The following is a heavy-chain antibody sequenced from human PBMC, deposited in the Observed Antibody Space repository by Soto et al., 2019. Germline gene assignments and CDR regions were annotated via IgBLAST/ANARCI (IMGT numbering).Heavy chain of an antibody. Sequence: QVTLKESGPVVVKPTETLTLTCTVSGMSLSNPRMGVSWIRQPPGKALEWLAHIFASGERTHSPSLKSRLTISRDTSNSQVVLIMTNMDPVDTATYYCARYGGEDYGDYATPYYYDYWGKGTLVTVSS. J-gene: IGHJ4*02. D-gene: IGHD4-17*01. CDR2: IFASGER. CDR3: ARYGGEDYGDYATPYYYDY. V-gene: IGHV2-26*01. CDR1: GMSLSNPRMG.